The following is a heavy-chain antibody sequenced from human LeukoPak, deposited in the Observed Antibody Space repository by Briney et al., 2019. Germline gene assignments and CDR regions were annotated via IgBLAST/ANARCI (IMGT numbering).Heavy chain of an antibody. CDR2: IYTSGST. J-gene: IGHJ5*02. Sequence: TASETLSLTCTVSGGSISSYYWSWIRQPAGKGLEWIGRIYTSGSTNYNPSLKSRVTMSVDTSKNQFSLKLSSVTAADTAVYYRARDAWEYYDSSGHAGWFDPWGQGTLVTVSS. V-gene: IGHV4-4*07. D-gene: IGHD3-22*01. CDR1: GGSISSYY. CDR3: ARDAWEYYDSSGHAGWFDP.